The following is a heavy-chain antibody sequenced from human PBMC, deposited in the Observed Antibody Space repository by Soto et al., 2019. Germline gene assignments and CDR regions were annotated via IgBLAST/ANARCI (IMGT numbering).Heavy chain of an antibody. CDR3: YFGAGFVYFDY. V-gene: IGHV4-39*01. D-gene: IGHD3-10*01. J-gene: IGHJ4*02. CDR1: GGSISSSSYY. CDR2: IYYSGST. Sequence: SETLSLTCTVSGGSISSSSYYWGWIRQPPGKGLEWIGSIYYSGSTYYNPSLKSRVTISVDTSKNQFSLKLSSVTAADTAVYYCYFGAGFVYFDYWGQGTLVTVSS.